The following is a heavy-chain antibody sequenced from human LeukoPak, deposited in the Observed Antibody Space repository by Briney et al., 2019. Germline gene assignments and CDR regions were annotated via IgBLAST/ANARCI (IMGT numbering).Heavy chain of an antibody. Sequence: SETLSLTCTVSGGSISSGGYYWSWIRQHPGKGLEWIGYIYYSGSTYYNPSLKSRVTISVDRSKNQFSLKLSSVTVADTAVYYCARAGGDAARFDYWGQGTLVTVSS. CDR3: ARAGGDAARFDY. D-gene: IGHD2-21*01. J-gene: IGHJ4*02. CDR1: GGSISSGGYY. CDR2: IYYSGST. V-gene: IGHV4-31*03.